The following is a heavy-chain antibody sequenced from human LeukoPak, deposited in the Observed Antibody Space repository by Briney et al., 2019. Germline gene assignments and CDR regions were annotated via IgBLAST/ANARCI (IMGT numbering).Heavy chain of an antibody. CDR3: VRVRGSYPNNNFDY. D-gene: IGHD1-26*01. J-gene: IGHJ4*02. CDR1: GFTFSSYA. Sequence: GGSLRLSCAASGFTFSSYAMTWVRQAPGKGLEWVSTISGSGTSTYYADSVKGRFTISRDNSKNTLYLQMNSLRVEDTAVHYCVRVRGSYPNNNFDYWGQGTLVTVSS. CDR2: ISGSGTST. V-gene: IGHV3-23*01.